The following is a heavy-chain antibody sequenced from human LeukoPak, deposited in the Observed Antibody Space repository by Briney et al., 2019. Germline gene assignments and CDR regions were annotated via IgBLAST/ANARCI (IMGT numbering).Heavy chain of an antibody. CDR2: IYYSGST. V-gene: IGHV4-59*08. CDR3: ARHSVKSPYYYYGMDV. Sequence: SETLSLTCTVSGGSISSYYWSWIRQPPGKGLEWIGYIYYSGSTYYNPSLKSRVTISVDTSKNQFSLKLSSVTAADTAVYYCARHSVKSPYYYYGMDVWGQGTTVTVSS. CDR1: GGSISSYY. J-gene: IGHJ6*02.